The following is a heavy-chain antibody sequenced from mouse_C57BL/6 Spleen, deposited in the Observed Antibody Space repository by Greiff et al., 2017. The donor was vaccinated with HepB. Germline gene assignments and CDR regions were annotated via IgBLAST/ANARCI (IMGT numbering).Heavy chain of an antibody. CDR2: IYPGSGNT. D-gene: IGHD2-13*01. Sequence: QVQLQQSGAELVRPGASVKLSCKASGYTFTDYYINWVKQRPGQGLEWIARIYPGSGNTYYNEKFKGKATLTAEKSSSTAYMQLSSLTSEDSAVYFCARLNYGDYGHYSDYWGQGTTLTVSS. CDR1: GYTFTDYY. V-gene: IGHV1-76*01. J-gene: IGHJ2*01. CDR3: ARLNYGDYGHYSDY.